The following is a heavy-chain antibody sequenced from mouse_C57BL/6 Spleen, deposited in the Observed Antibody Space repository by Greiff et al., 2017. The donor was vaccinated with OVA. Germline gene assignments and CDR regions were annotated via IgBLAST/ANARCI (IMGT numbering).Heavy chain of an antibody. D-gene: IGHD2-5*01. Sequence: EVKLMESGGDLVKPGGSLKLSCAASGFTFSSYGMSWVRQTPDKRLEWVATISSGGSYTYYPDSVKGRFTSSRDNAKNTLYLQMSSLKSEDTAMYYCARHEAYYSNYGYFDVWGTGTTVTVSS. CDR2: ISSGGSYT. CDR1: GFTFSSYG. J-gene: IGHJ1*03. CDR3: ARHEAYYSNYGYFDV. V-gene: IGHV5-6*01.